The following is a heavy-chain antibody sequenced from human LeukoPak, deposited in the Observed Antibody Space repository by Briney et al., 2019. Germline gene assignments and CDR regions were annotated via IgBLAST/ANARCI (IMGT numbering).Heavy chain of an antibody. CDR2: ISSSSSYM. CDR3: ARDKSQSLAFYFFDY. J-gene: IGHJ4*02. Sequence: PGGSLRLSCAASGFTFSSYSMNWVRQAPGKGLEWVSSISSSSSYMYYADSVKGRFTISRDNAKNSLYLQMNSLRAGDTAVYYCARDKSQSLAFYFFDYWGQGTLVTVSS. V-gene: IGHV3-21*01. CDR1: GFTFSSYS. D-gene: IGHD3-3*02.